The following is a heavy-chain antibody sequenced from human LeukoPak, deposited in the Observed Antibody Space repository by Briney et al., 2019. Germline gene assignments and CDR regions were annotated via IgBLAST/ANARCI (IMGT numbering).Heavy chain of an antibody. Sequence: GASVKVSCKASGYTFTSYAMHWVRQAPGQRLEWMGWINAGNGNTKYSQKFQGRVTITRDTSASTAYMELSSLRSEDTAVYYCARWAIAAAGTGFDCWGQGTLVTVSS. J-gene: IGHJ4*02. CDR1: GYTFTSYA. D-gene: IGHD6-13*01. V-gene: IGHV1-3*01. CDR3: ARWAIAAAGTGFDC. CDR2: INAGNGNT.